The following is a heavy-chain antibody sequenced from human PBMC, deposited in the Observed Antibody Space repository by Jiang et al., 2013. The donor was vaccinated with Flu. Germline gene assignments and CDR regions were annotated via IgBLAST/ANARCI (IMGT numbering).Heavy chain of an antibody. D-gene: IGHD3-22*01. J-gene: IGHJ4*02. Sequence: VQLLESGGGLVQPGGSLRLSCAASGFTFSSYAMGWVRQAPGKGLEWVSTVSGNGANTYYADSVKGRFTISRDNSKNTLYLQMNSLRAEDTAVYYCIKDTMIRVYWGQGTLVTVSS. V-gene: IGHV3-23*01. CDR1: GFTFSSYA. CDR2: VSGNGANT. CDR3: IKDTMIRVY.